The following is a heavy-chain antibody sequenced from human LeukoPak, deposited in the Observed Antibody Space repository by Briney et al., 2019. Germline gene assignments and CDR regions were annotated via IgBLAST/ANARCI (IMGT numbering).Heavy chain of an antibody. Sequence: GGSLRLSCAASGFTFSTYGMHWARQAPGKGLEWVAVTSYDGSNKYYADSVQGRFTISRDKSNLYLQMNSLRPEDTAVYYCAKNFGPYGDYEYFQHWGQGTLVTVSS. CDR3: AKNFGPYGDYEYFQH. CDR2: TSYDGSNK. J-gene: IGHJ1*01. V-gene: IGHV3-30*18. CDR1: GFTFSTYG. D-gene: IGHD4-17*01.